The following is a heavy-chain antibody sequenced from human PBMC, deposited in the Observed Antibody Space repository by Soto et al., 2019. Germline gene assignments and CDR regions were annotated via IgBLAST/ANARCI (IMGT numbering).Heavy chain of an antibody. Sequence: QVQLVQSGAELKKPGASVKVSCKASGYTFTNYGISWVRQAPGQGLEWMGWINTYHGNTKYAQNLQSRVTMTKDTTTSTDYRELTSLRSDDTAVYYCARRPGYIPSWGYFYYGITILGQGTTVIVSS. D-gene: IGHD6-13*01. CDR1: GYTFTNYG. CDR2: INTYHGNT. CDR3: ARRPGYIPSWGYFYYGITI. J-gene: IGHJ6*02. V-gene: IGHV1-18*01.